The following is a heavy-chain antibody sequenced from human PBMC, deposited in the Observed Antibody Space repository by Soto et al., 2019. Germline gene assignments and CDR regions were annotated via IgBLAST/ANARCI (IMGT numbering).Heavy chain of an antibody. CDR2: IPWKDDK. V-gene: IGHV2-5*01. Sequence: SCPTLVNPTQTLTLTCTYSGFSLTTSGAGVGWIRQPPGKALEWLALIPWKDDKRYNPGLESRLTITKDTSKNQVILTLTNMDPVDTATYFCAHRYGGNYYRWYFDSWGQGTLVTVSS. CDR3: AHRYGGNYYRWYFDS. CDR1: GFSLTTSGAG. J-gene: IGHJ4*02. D-gene: IGHD1-26*01.